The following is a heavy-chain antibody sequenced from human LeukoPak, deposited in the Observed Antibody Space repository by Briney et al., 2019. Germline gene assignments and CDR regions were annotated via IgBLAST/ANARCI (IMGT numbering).Heavy chain of an antibody. CDR1: GGTFNSYV. Sequence: ASVKVSCKASGGTFNSYVIDWVRQAPGQGLEWMGGIIPIFGTTNYAQRFQGRVTITADQSTNTAYMELSSLTSEDTAFYYCARQSSGGAIHAHWGQGTPVTVSS. V-gene: IGHV1-69*13. D-gene: IGHD6-25*01. CDR3: ARQSSGGAIHAH. CDR2: IIPIFGTT. J-gene: IGHJ4*02.